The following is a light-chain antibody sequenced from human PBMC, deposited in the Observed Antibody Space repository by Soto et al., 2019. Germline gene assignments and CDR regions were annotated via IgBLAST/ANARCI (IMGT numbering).Light chain of an antibody. CDR2: AAS. CDR1: QSISNY. V-gene: IGKV1-39*01. CDR3: QQSYSIPPYT. Sequence: DIQLTQSPSSLSASIGDRVTITCRASQSISNYLNWYQQKPGKAPNLLIYAASSLQSGVPSRFSGSGSGTDFTLTISSLQPEDFATYYCQQSYSIPPYTFGQGTKLEIK. J-gene: IGKJ2*01.